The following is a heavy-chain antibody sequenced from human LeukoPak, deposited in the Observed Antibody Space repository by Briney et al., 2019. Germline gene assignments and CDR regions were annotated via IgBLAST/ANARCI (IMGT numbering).Heavy chain of an antibody. Sequence: PSQTLSLTCTVSGGSISSGGYYWSWIRQHPGKGLEWIGYIYYSGSTYYNPSLKSRVTLSVDTSKNQFSLKLSSVTAADTAVYYCARGRAGFMIEHSFDYWGQGTLVTVSS. V-gene: IGHV4-31*03. J-gene: IGHJ4*02. CDR2: IYYSGST. D-gene: IGHD3-22*01. CDR1: GGSISSGGYY. CDR3: ARGRAGFMIEHSFDY.